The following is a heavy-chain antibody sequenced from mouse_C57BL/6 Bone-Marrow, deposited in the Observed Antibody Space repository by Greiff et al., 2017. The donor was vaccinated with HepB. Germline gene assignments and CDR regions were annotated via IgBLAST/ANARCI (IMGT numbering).Heavy chain of an antibody. J-gene: IGHJ2*01. CDR1: GYTFTSYW. Sequence: QVHVKQPGTELVKPGASVKLSCKASGYTFTSYWMHWVKQRPGQGLEWIGNINPSNGGTNYNEKFKSKATLTVDKSSSTAYMQLSSLTSEDSAVYYCARDFIYYGTDYYFDYWGQGTTLTVSS. CDR3: ARDFIYYGTDYYFDY. D-gene: IGHD2-1*01. CDR2: INPSNGGT. V-gene: IGHV1-53*01.